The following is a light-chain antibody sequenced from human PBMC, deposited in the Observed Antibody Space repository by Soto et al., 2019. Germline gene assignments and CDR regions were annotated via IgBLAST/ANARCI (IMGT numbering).Light chain of an antibody. CDR2: DVN. CDR3: SSYTSSSTLVV. CDR1: SSDVGGYNY. J-gene: IGLJ2*01. Sequence: QSVLTQPASVSGSPGQSITISCTGTSSDVGGYNYVSWYQQHPGKAPKPMIYDVNNRPSGVSNRFSGSKSGNTASLTISGLQAEDEADYYCSSYTSSSTLVVFGGGTKLTVL. V-gene: IGLV2-14*01.